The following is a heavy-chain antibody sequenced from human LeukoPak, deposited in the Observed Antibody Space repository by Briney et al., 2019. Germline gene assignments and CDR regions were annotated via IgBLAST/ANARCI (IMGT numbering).Heavy chain of an antibody. V-gene: IGHV1-46*01. CDR1: GYTFTDYY. D-gene: IGHD7-27*01. Sequence: ASVKVSCKASGYTFTDYYMHWVRQAPGQGLEWMGIIDPSGGSTSYAQKFQGRVTMTRDTSTSTVYMDLSSLRSEDTAVYYCARAEDTGVDYWGQGTLVTVSS. CDR3: ARAEDTGVDY. J-gene: IGHJ4*02. CDR2: IDPSGGST.